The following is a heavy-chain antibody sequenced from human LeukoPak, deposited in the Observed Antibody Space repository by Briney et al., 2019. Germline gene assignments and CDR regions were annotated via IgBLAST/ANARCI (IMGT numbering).Heavy chain of an antibody. CDR3: ARDRSSSWYGEDYYYYMDV. J-gene: IGHJ6*03. V-gene: IGHV1-69*05. D-gene: IGHD6-13*01. Sequence: SVKVSCKASGGTFSSYAISWVRQAPGQGLEWMGGIIPIFGTANYAQKFQGRVTITTDESTSTAYMELSSLRSEDTAVYYCARDRSSSWYGEDYYYYMDVRGKGTTVTVSS. CDR2: IIPIFGTA. CDR1: GGTFSSYA.